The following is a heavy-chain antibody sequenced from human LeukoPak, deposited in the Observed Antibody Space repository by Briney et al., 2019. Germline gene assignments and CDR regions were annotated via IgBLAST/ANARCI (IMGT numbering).Heavy chain of an antibody. V-gene: IGHV4-39*07. CDR2: IYYSGST. Sequence: PSETLSLTCTVSGGSISSSSYYWGWIRQPPGKGLEWIGSIYYSGSTYYNPSLKSRVTISVDTSKNQFSLKLSSVTAADTAVYYCARRRGYCSSTSCYMRFDYWGQGTLVTVSS. CDR1: GGSISSSSYY. J-gene: IGHJ4*02. CDR3: ARRRGYCSSTSCYMRFDY. D-gene: IGHD2-2*01.